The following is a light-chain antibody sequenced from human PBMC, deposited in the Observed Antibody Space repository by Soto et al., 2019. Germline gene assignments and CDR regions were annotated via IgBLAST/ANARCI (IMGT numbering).Light chain of an antibody. Sequence: DIVMTQSPDSLAVSLGERATINCKSSQSVLHSPNNKNYLAWYQQKPGQPPKLLIYWASTRESGVPDRLSGSGSGTDFTLTISSLQAEDVAVYYCQQYHSIPLTFGGGTKVEIK. CDR2: WAS. V-gene: IGKV4-1*01. CDR1: QSVLHSPNNKNY. CDR3: QQYHSIPLT. J-gene: IGKJ4*01.